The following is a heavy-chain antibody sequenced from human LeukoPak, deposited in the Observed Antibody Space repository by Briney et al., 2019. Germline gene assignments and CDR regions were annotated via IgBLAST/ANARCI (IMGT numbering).Heavy chain of an antibody. CDR2: IKQDGSEK. CDR1: GFTFSSYW. Sequence: GGSLRLSCAASGFTFSSYWVSWVRQAPGKGLEWVANIKQDGSEKYYVDSVKGRFTISRDNAKNSLYLQMNSLRAEDTAVYYCARGSADLPVDPWGQGTLVTVSS. CDR3: ARGSADLPVDP. V-gene: IGHV3-7*01. J-gene: IGHJ5*02.